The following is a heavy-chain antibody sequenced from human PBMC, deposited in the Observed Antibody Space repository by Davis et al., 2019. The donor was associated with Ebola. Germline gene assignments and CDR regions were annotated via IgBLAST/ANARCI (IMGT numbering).Heavy chain of an antibody. J-gene: IGHJ5*02. V-gene: IGHV3-30*03. D-gene: IGHD6-13*01. CDR3: ARDLRLSSWYPWFDP. Sequence: GESLKISCAASGFTFSSYGMHWVRQAPGKGLEWVAVISYDGSNKYYADSVKGRFTISRDNSKNTLYLQMNSLRAEDTAVYYCARDLRLSSWYPWFDPWGLGTLVTVSS. CDR2: ISYDGSNK. CDR1: GFTFSSYG.